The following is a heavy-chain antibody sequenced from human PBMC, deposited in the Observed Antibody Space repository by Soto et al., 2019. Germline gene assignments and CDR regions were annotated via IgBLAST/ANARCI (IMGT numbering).Heavy chain of an antibody. CDR3: ARDRSRRSGYYAD. D-gene: IGHD3-3*01. J-gene: IGHJ4*02. Sequence: SVKVSCKASGGTFSSYAIRWVRQAPGQGLEWMGGIIPIFGTANYAQKFQGRVTITADESTSTAYMELSSLRSEDTAVYYCARDRSRRSGYYADWGQGTLVTVS. CDR2: IIPIFGTA. V-gene: IGHV1-69*13. CDR1: GGTFSSYA.